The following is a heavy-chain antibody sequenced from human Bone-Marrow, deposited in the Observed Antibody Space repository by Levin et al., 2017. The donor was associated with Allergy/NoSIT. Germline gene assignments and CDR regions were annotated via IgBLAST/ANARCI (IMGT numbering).Heavy chain of an antibody. J-gene: IGHJ3*01. CDR1: GFTISDYA. V-gene: IGHV3-23*01. CDR2: ITGGGFNT. Sequence: PGGSLRLSCAVSGFTISDYAMAWVRQAPGKGLEWVSVITGGGFNTYYGDSVKGRFTVSRDDSKDTLYLDLNSLRAEDTAVYYRAKKQGGTSGFSFDVWGQGTMVTVSS. CDR3: AKKQGGTSGFSFDV. D-gene: IGHD1-1*01.